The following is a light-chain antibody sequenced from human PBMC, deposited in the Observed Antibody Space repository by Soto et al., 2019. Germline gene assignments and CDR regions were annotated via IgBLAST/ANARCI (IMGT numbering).Light chain of an antibody. V-gene: IGKV3-11*01. J-gene: IGKJ4*01. CDR1: QSVSSH. Sequence: EIVLTQSPATLSLSPGERATLSCRASQSVSSHLAWYQQKLGQPPRLLIYDASTRATGIPARFSGSGSETDFTLTISSLEPEDFAVYSCQQYNNWPLTFGGGTKVEIK. CDR3: QQYNNWPLT. CDR2: DAS.